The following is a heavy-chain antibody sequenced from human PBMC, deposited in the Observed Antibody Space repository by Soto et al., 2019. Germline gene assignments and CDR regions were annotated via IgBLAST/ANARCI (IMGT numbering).Heavy chain of an antibody. CDR1: GGTFSSYA. CDR3: ARVNGDQRDGYNKGPYFQH. D-gene: IGHD4-17*01. J-gene: IGHJ1*01. CDR2: IIPIFGTA. V-gene: IGHV1-69*13. Sequence: ASVKVSCKASGGTFSSYAISWVRQAPGQGLEWMGGIIPIFGTANYAQEFQGRVTITADESTSTAYMELSSLRSEDTAVYYCARVNGDQRDGYNKGPYFQHWGQGTLVTVSS.